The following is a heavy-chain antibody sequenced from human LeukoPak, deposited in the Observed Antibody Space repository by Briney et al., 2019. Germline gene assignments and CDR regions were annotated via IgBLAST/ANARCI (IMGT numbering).Heavy chain of an antibody. Sequence: ASVKVSCKASGYTFTSYDINWVRQATGQGLEWMGWMNPNSGNTGYAQKFQGRVTMTRNTSISTAYMELSSLRSEDTAVYYCARRGARYSNYVGRFYPWGEGSLVTVSS. D-gene: IGHD4-11*01. V-gene: IGHV1-8*01. J-gene: IGHJ5*02. CDR1: GYTFTSYD. CDR3: ARRGARYSNYVGRFYP. CDR2: MNPNSGNT.